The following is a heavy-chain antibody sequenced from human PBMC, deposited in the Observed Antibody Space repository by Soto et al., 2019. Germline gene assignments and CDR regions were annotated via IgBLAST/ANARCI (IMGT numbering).Heavy chain of an antibody. CDR1: GGSFSSGGYY. D-gene: IGHD2-8*02. CDR2: IYYSGST. CDR3: ARATSFSGHHGY. Sequence: QLQLQESGPGLVKPSQTLSLAGTVSGGSFSSGGYYWSWIRQLPGKGLEWIGYIYYSGSTYYNPSLKSRFTISLDTSTNQFSLKLSSVTAADTAVYYCARATSFSGHHGYWGQGTLVTVSS. V-gene: IGHV4-31*03. J-gene: IGHJ4*02.